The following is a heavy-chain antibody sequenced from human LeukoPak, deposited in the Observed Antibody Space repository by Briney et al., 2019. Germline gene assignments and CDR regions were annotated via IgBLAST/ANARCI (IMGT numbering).Heavy chain of an antibody. CDR2: ISAYNGNT. D-gene: IGHD6-13*01. V-gene: IGHV1-18*01. J-gene: IGHJ5*02. CDR3: ARDDRIAAAGPEGIKFDP. CDR1: GGTFSSYA. Sequence: ASVKVSCKASGGTFSSYAISWVRQAPGQGLEWMGWISAYNGNTNYAQKLQGRVTMTTDTSTGTAYMELRSLRSDDTAVYYCARDDRIAAAGPEGIKFDPWGQGTLVTVSS.